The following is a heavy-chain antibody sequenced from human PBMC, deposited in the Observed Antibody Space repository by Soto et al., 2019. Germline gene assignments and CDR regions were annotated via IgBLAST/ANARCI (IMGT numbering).Heavy chain of an antibody. CDR2: IYYSGST. CDR3: ARHLWVGSSWYLGALDI. V-gene: IGHV4-59*08. D-gene: IGHD6-13*01. J-gene: IGHJ3*02. CDR1: ADSISNYY. Sequence: SETLSLTCTVSADSISNYYWSWIRQPPGKGLEWIGYIYYSGSTHYNPSLKSRVTISVDTSKNQFSLKLSSVTAADTAVYYCARHLWVGSSWYLGALDIWGQGTMVTVSS.